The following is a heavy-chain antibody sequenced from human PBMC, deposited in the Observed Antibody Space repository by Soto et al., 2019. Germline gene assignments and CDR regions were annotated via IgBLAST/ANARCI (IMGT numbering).Heavy chain of an antibody. J-gene: IGHJ4*02. V-gene: IGHV1-18*01. CDR1: GYTFTSYG. CDR2: ISAYNGNT. CDR3: ARDSPPVDY. Sequence: QVQLVQSGAEVKKPGASVKVSCKASGYTFTSYGISWVRQAPGQGLEWMGWISAYNGNTKNAQKLQGRATMTTDTYTSKAHMDLSSLRSADTSVDYCARDSPPVDYWGQRTLVTVSS.